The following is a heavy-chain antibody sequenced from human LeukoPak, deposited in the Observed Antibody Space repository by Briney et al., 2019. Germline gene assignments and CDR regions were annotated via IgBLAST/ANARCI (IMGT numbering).Heavy chain of an antibody. Sequence: GSLRLSCAASGFXFSSYAMGCVRQAPGKGLEWVSGIICSGGSTYYADSVKGRSTISRDNSKNTVFLQMNSLRAEDTAVYYCAKDTARGYTYGPDYWGQGTLLTVSS. CDR3: AKDTARGYTYGPDY. CDR1: GFXFSSYA. J-gene: IGHJ4*02. CDR2: IICSGGST. D-gene: IGHD5-18*01. V-gene: IGHV3-23*01.